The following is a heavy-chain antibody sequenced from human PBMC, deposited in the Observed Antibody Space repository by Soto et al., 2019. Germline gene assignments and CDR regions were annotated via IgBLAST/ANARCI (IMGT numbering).Heavy chain of an antibody. CDR3: ARGSGNYYYYGMDV. D-gene: IGHD3-10*01. V-gene: IGHV4-61*01. J-gene: IGHJ6*02. CDR2: LYYSGST. CDR1: GASVSGGSSY. Sequence: KPSETLSLTFTVSGASVSGGSSYWSWIRQPPGKGLEWSGYLYYSGSTTYNPSLKSRVTLSVDTSKHQSSLKASSVTGADPAVSYCARGSGNYYYYGMDVWGQGTTVTVSS.